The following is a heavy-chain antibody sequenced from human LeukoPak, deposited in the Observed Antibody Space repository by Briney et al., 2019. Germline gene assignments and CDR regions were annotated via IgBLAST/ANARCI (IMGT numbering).Heavy chain of an antibody. J-gene: IGHJ5*02. CDR1: GFTFSSYA. V-gene: IGHV3-23*01. CDR2: ISGSGGST. CDR3: AKDLGRQQWRQFAGHDP. D-gene: IGHD6-19*01. Sequence: GGSLRLSCAASGFTFSSYAMSWVRQAPGKVLEWASAISGSGGSTYYADSVKGRFTISRDNSKNTLYLQMNSLRAEDTAVYYCAKDLGRQQWRQFAGHDPWGQGTLVTVSS.